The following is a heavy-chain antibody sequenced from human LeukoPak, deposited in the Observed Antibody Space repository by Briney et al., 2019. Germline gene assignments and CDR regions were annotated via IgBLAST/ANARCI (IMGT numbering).Heavy chain of an antibody. D-gene: IGHD2-2*02. CDR1: GYTFTGYY. Sequence: ASVKVSCKASGYTFTGYYMHWVRQAPGQGLEGMGWINPNSAGTNYAQKFQGRVTMTRDTSISTAYMELSRLRSDDTAVYYCARGCSSTSCYTRNWFDPWGQGTLVTVSS. CDR2: INPNSAGT. V-gene: IGHV1-2*02. J-gene: IGHJ5*02. CDR3: ARGCSSTSCYTRNWFDP.